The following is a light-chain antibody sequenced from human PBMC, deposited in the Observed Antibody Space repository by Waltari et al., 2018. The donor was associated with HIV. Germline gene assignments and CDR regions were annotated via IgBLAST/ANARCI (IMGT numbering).Light chain of an antibody. CDR1: SSNIGAGYD. J-gene: IGLJ3*02. V-gene: IGLV1-40*01. CDR3: QSYDNSLSGHWG. Sequence: QSALTQPPSVSGAPGQRVTISCPGSSSNIGAGYDVHWYQQLPGTAPKLLIYGNTNRPSGVPDRFSGSKSGTSASLAITGLQTEDEGTYYCQSYDNSLSGHWGFGGGTKLTVL. CDR2: GNT.